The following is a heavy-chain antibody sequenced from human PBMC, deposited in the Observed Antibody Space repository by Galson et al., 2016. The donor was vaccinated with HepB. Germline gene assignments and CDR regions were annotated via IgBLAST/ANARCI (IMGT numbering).Heavy chain of an antibody. CDR2: ITGRGAGT. D-gene: IGHD5-18*01. CDR3: ARAWIHLYELDY. J-gene: IGHJ4*02. V-gene: IGHV3-23*01. CDR1: GFTVSSKY. Sequence: SLRLSCAASGFTVSSKYMSWVRQAPGKRLEWDSGITGRGAGTYYADSVKGRFTISRDNSKNTLYLQMNSLRAEDTAVYYCARAWIHLYELDYWGQGALVTVSS.